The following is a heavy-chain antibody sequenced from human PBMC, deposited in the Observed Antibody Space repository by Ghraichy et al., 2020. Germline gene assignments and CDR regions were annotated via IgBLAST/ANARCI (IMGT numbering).Heavy chain of an antibody. Sequence: ESLNISCTVSGGSISSYYWSWIRQPPGKGLEWIGYIYYSGSTNYNPSLKSRVTISVDTSKNQFSLKLSSVTAADTAVYYCARSTGFLEWSYYYYMDVWGKGTTVTVSS. CDR1: GGSISSYY. D-gene: IGHD3-3*01. CDR2: IYYSGST. J-gene: IGHJ6*03. CDR3: ARSTGFLEWSYYYYMDV. V-gene: IGHV4-59*01.